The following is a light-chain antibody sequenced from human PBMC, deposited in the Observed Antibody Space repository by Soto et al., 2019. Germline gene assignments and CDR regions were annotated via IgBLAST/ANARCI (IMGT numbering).Light chain of an antibody. J-gene: IGLJ1*01. Sequence: QSVLTQPASVAGSPGGSITISCTGTSSDIGGSNCVSWYQELPGQAPKLLISDVSNRPPAVSNRFSVSKSANTASLTIPGLQAEDEADYYCSSSTTGRTPFGFGAGTQGTVL. V-gene: IGLV2-14*03. CDR2: DVS. CDR3: SSSTTGRTPFG. CDR1: SSDIGGSNC.